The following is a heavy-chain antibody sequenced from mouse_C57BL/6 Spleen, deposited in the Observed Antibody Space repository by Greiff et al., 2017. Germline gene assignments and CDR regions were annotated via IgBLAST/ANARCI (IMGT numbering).Heavy chain of an antibody. CDR1: VFNIKNTY. J-gene: IGHJ3*01. Sequence: VQLQQSVAELVRPGASVKLSCTASVFNIKNTYLHWVKQRPEQGLEWIGRIDPANGNTKYAPKFQGKATITADTSSNTAYLQLSSLTSEDTAIYYCAPDYYGSSYSFAYWGQGTLVTVSA. D-gene: IGHD1-1*01. CDR3: APDYYGSSYSFAY. CDR2: IDPANGNT. V-gene: IGHV14-3*01.